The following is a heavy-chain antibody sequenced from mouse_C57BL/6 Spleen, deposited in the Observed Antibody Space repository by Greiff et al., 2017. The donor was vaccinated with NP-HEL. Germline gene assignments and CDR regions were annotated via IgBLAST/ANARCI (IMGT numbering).Heavy chain of an antibody. D-gene: IGHD2-3*01. CDR3: ARQGYYEGGAMDY. CDR1: GFTFSDYG. J-gene: IGHJ4*01. Sequence: EVQGVESGGGLVQPGGSLKLSCAASGFTFSDYGMAWVRQAPRKGPEWVAFISNLAYSIYYADTVTGRFTISRENAKNTLYLEMSSLRSEDTAMYYCARQGYYEGGAMDYWGQGTSVTVSS. CDR2: ISNLAYSI. V-gene: IGHV5-15*01.